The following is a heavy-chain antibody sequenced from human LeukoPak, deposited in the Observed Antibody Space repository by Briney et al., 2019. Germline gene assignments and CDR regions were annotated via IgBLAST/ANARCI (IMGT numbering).Heavy chain of an antibody. CDR2: VFYSGST. CDR1: GGSISSYY. Sequence: SETLSLTCTVSGGSISSYYWSWIRQPPGKGLEWIGYVFYSGSTNYNPSLESRVTISVDMSKNQFSLKLTSVTAADTAVYYCAREVGDYVGVFDYWGQGTLVTVSS. D-gene: IGHD4-17*01. CDR3: AREVGDYVGVFDY. J-gene: IGHJ4*02. V-gene: IGHV4-59*01.